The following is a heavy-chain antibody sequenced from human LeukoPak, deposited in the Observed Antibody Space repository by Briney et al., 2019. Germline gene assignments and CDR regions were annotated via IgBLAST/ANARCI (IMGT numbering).Heavy chain of an antibody. J-gene: IGHJ6*02. CDR3: ATWNDGYYGMDV. CDR1: GGSISSYY. D-gene: IGHD1-1*01. Sequence: PSETLSLTCTVSGGSISSYYWSWIRQPPGKGLEWIGYIYYSGSTNYNPSLKSRVTISVDTSKNQFSLKLSSLTAADTAVYYCATWNDGYYGMDVWGQGTTVTVSS. V-gene: IGHV4-59*08. CDR2: IYYSGST.